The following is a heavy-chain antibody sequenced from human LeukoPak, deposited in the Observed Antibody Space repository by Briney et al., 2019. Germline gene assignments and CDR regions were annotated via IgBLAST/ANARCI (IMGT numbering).Heavy chain of an antibody. D-gene: IGHD2-2*01. Sequence: GGSLRLSCAASGFTFSSYSMNWVRQAPGKGLEWVSSISSSSSYIYYADSVKGRFTISRDNAKNSLYLQMNSLRAEDTAVYYRARSGGCSSTSCSPNFDYWGQGTLVTVSS. CDR1: GFTFSSYS. J-gene: IGHJ4*02. CDR3: ARSGGCSSTSCSPNFDY. V-gene: IGHV3-21*01. CDR2: ISSSSSYI.